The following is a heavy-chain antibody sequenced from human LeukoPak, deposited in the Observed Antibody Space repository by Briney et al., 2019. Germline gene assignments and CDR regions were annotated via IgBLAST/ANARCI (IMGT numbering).Heavy chain of an antibody. Sequence: GGSLRLSCAASGFTFSNYWMNWVRQAPGKGLEWVATINQDGSERNYVGSVKGRFTISRDIATNSLYLQMNSLRVEDTALYYCARSIEYWGQGTLVTVSS. J-gene: IGHJ4*02. V-gene: IGHV3-7*01. CDR3: ARSIEY. CDR2: INQDGSER. CDR1: GFTFSNYW.